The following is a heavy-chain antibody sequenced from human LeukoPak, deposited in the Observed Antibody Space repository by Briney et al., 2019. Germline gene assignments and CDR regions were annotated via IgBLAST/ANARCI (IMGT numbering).Heavy chain of an antibody. J-gene: IGHJ4*02. V-gene: IGHV3-21*04. CDR1: GFTFNTYN. Sequence: KPGGSLRLSCAASGFTFNTYNMNWVRQAPGQGLEWVSSITSSSSYIYYADSVKGRFTISRDNAKNSLYLQMNSLRAEDTAVYYCARRAGAYSHPYDYWGQGTLVTVSS. CDR2: ITSSSSYI. D-gene: IGHD4/OR15-4a*01. CDR3: ARRAGAYSHPYDY.